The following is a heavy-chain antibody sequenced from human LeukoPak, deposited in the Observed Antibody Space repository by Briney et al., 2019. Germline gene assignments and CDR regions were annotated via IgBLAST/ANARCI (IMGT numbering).Heavy chain of an antibody. J-gene: IGHJ4*02. D-gene: IGHD6-19*01. CDR1: GFPFSSYA. V-gene: IGHV3-30-3*01. Sequence: GGSLRLSCAASGFPFSSYAMHWVRQAPGKGLEWVAVISYDGSNKYYADSVKGRFTISRDNSKNTLYLQMNSLRAEDTAVYYCAREPGIAVAGTSWEDYWGQGTLVTVSS. CDR3: AREPGIAVAGTSWEDY. CDR2: ISYDGSNK.